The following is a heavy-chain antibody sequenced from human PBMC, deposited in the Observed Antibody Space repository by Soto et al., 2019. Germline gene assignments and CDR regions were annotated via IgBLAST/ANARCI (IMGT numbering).Heavy chain of an antibody. CDR1: AFTFISHC. J-gene: IGHJ1*01. V-gene: IGHV3-23*01. CDR3: AKVAVAGRYFQR. Sequence: HAESLSLSWAIAAFTFISHCMSWVSPPHGKGLEWVSAISGSGGSTYYAASVNGRFTISRDNSNNSLYLQINWLRAEDTSVYYCAKVAVAGRYFQRWGQGPRVTGSS. D-gene: IGHD6-19*01. CDR2: ISGSGGST.